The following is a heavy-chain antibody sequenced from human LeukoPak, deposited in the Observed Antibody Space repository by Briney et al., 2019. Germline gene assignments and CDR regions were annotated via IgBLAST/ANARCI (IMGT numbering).Heavy chain of an antibody. CDR2: INPNSGGT. J-gene: IGHJ4*02. Sequence: ASVKVSCKASGYTFTSYYMHWVRQAPGQGLEWMGWINPNSGGTNYAQKFQGRVTMTRDTSISTAYMELSRLRSDDTAVYYCARLIVAAAGGGDYWGQGTLVTVSS. D-gene: IGHD6-13*01. CDR3: ARLIVAAAGGGDY. CDR1: GYTFTSYY. V-gene: IGHV1-2*02.